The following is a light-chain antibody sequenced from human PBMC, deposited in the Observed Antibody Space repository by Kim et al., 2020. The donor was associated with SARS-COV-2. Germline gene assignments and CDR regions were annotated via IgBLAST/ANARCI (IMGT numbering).Light chain of an antibody. CDR2: DVS. J-gene: IGLJ2*01. V-gene: IGLV2-14*04. CDR1: SSDIAIYRY. Sequence: PGRTITSSCAGTSSDIAIYRYVSWYQRHPGKAPKLMIYDVSKRPSGVSNRFSGSKSGNTASLTISGLQAEDEADYYCSSYTTTSTLFGGGTKLTVL. CDR3: SSYTTTSTL.